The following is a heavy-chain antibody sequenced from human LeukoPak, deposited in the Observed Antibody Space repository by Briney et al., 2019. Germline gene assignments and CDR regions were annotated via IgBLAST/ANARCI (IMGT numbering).Heavy chain of an antibody. Sequence: SETLSLTCTVSGGSISSSSYYWGWIRQPPGKGLEWIGSIYYSGSTYYNPSLKSRVTISVDTSKDQFSLKLSSVTAADTAVYYCARGDYYDGGGRNWFDPWGQGTLVTVSP. V-gene: IGHV4-39*01. CDR1: GGSISSSSYY. D-gene: IGHD3-3*01. J-gene: IGHJ5*02. CDR3: ARGDYYDGGGRNWFDP. CDR2: IYYSGST.